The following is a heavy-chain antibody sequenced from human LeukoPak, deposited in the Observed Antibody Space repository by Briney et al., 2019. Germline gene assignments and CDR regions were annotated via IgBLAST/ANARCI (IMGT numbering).Heavy chain of an antibody. V-gene: IGHV4-59*01. D-gene: IGHD3-22*01. CDR3: ARDRSDSSGYYFPND. Sequence: SETLSLTCTVSGRSMSSYYWSWIRQPPGKGLEWIGYIYYSGSTNYNPSLKSRVTISVDTSKNQFSLKLSSVTAAGTAVYYCARDRSDSSGYYFPNDWGQGTLVTVSS. J-gene: IGHJ4*02. CDR2: IYYSGST. CDR1: GRSMSSYY.